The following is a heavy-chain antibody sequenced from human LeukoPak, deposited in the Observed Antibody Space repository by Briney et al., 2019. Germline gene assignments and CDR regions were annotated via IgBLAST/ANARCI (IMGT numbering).Heavy chain of an antibody. Sequence: GESLKISCKGSGYIFTHNWIGWVRQMPGKGLEWMGIIYPGDSDTRYSPSFEGQVTISVDKSISTAYLQWSSLKASDTAMYYCARQYIATSTSDYWGQGTLVTVSS. J-gene: IGHJ4*02. CDR2: IYPGDSDT. D-gene: IGHD6-13*01. CDR3: ARQYIATSTSDY. CDR1: GYIFTHNW. V-gene: IGHV5-51*01.